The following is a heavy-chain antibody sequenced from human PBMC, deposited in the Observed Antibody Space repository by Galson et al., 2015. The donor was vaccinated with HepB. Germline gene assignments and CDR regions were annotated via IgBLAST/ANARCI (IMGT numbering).Heavy chain of an antibody. D-gene: IGHD2-15*01. V-gene: IGHV1-3*01. Sequence: SVKVSCKASGFILTTYAMHWVRQAPGQRLEWMGWINAGNGNTKYSQNFQGRVTISRDTSANTAYMELSSLRSEDTAVYYCARISATLDYWGQGTLVTVSS. J-gene: IGHJ4*02. CDR2: INAGNGNT. CDR3: ARISATLDY. CDR1: GFILTTYA.